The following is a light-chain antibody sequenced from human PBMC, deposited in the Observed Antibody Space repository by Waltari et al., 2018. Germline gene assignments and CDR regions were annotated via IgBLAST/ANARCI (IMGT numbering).Light chain of an antibody. Sequence: QSALTQPRSVSGSPGQSVTISCTGTSNDVGGYNHVSWYQHHPGKAPKLMIYDVTKRPSGVPDRFSGSKSGNTASLTISVLQAEDEADYYCCSYAGTYTHVVFGGGTKVTVL. V-gene: IGLV2-11*01. CDR2: DVT. CDR1: SNDVGGYNH. CDR3: CSYAGTYTHVV. J-gene: IGLJ2*01.